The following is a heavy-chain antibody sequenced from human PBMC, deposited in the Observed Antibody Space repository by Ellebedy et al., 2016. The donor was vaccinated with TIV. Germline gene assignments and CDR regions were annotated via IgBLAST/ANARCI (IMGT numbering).Heavy chain of an antibody. CDR3: AKVGGDSGRIQYFDY. J-gene: IGHJ4*02. D-gene: IGHD3-10*01. Sequence: GESLKIPCAASGFTFSTYAMSWVRQAPGKGLEWVSGISGSGADTYSADSVKGRFTISRDTSKNTLFLQMNSLRAEETAVYYCAKVGGDSGRIQYFDYWGQGTLVTVSS. V-gene: IGHV3-23*01. CDR2: ISGSGADT. CDR1: GFTFSTYA.